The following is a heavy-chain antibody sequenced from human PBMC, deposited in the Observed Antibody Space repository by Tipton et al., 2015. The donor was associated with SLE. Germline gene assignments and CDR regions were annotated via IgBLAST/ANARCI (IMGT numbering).Heavy chain of an antibody. CDR1: GGSVSSNY. D-gene: IGHD4-17*01. CDR2: SYHSGIT. J-gene: IGHJ3*01. CDR3: AREGYGDHDHAFDV. V-gene: IGHV4-59*02. Sequence: TLSLTCTVYGGSVSSNYWTWIRQPPGKGLEWIGYSYHSGITNYNPSLKSRVSMSVDTSKNQFSLKLNSVTAADTAVYYCAREGYGDHDHAFDVWGQGTMVTVSS.